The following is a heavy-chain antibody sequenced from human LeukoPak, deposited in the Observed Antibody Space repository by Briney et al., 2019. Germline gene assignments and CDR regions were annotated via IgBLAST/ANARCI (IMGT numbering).Heavy chain of an antibody. J-gene: IGHJ4*02. CDR3: AKDLPAAYFDY. D-gene: IGHD2-2*01. CDR1: GFNFSNNG. Sequence: GGSLRLSCAATGFNFSNNGMHWVRQAPGKGLEWMAFVRSDESTKFFADSVKGRFTISRDNSKTTLYLQMNGLRAEDTAVYYCAKDLPAAYFDYWGQGTLVTVSS. V-gene: IGHV3-30*02. CDR2: VRSDESTK.